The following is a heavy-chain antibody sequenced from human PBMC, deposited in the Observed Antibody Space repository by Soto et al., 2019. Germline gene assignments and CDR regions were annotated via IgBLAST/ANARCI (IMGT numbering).Heavy chain of an antibody. Sequence: PSETLSLTCTVSGGSISSGGYYWSWIRQHPGKGLEWIGYIYYSGSTYYNPSLKSRVTISVDTSKNQFSLKLSSVTAADTAVYYCATCATFWDYTTNRCSNWFDSWGQGTLVTVSS. CDR1: GGSISSGGYY. CDR2: IYYSGST. CDR3: ATCATFWDYTTNRCSNWFDS. V-gene: IGHV4-31*03. D-gene: IGHD3-16*01. J-gene: IGHJ5*01.